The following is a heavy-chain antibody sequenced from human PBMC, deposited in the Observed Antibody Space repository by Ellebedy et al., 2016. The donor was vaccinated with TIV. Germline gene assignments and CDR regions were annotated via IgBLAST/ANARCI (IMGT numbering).Heavy chain of an antibody. CDR3: ARAPLSGSNKGAFDY. V-gene: IGHV1-2*02. Sequence: AASVKVSCKASVYTFTGYYMHWLRQAPGQGLEWMGWINPNSGCTNYAQKFQGRVTMTMDTSISTAYMELSRLRSDDTAVYYCARAPLSGSNKGAFDYWGQGTLVTVSS. CDR2: INPNSGCT. J-gene: IGHJ4*02. D-gene: IGHD1-26*01. CDR1: VYTFTGYY.